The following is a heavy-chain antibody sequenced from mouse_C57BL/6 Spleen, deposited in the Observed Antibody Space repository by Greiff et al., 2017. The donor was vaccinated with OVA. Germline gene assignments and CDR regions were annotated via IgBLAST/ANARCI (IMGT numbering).Heavy chain of an antibody. Sequence: EVQVVESGGGLVKPGGSLKLSCAASGFTFSSYAMSWFRQTPEKRLEWVATISDGGSYTYYPDNVKGRFTISRDNAKNNLYLQMSHLKSEDTAMYYCARDHYGGEYYFDYWGQGTTLTVSS. J-gene: IGHJ2*01. D-gene: IGHD1-2*01. CDR3: ARDHYGGEYYFDY. V-gene: IGHV5-4*01. CDR1: GFTFSSYA. CDR2: ISDGGSYT.